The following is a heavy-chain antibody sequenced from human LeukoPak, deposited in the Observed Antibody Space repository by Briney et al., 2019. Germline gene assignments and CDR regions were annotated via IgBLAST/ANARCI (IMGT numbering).Heavy chain of an antibody. CDR1: GFTFSSYA. D-gene: IGHD2-15*01. J-gene: IGHJ3*02. CDR2: ISGSGGST. V-gene: IGHV3-23*01. Sequence: GGSLRLSCAASGFTFSSYAMSWVRQAPGKGLEWVSGISGSGGSTHYADSVKDRFTISRDNSKNTLYLQMNSLRAENTAVYYCAKETVVVVAATPDAFDIWGQGTMVTVSS. CDR3: AKETVVVVAATPDAFDI.